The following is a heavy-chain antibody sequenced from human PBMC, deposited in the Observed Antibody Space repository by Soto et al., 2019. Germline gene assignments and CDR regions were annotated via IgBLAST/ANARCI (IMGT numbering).Heavy chain of an antibody. J-gene: IGHJ6*02. D-gene: IGHD2-2*01. CDR3: ARDMVYCSSTSCYDYYYYGMDV. CDR2: ISYDGSNK. CDR1: GFTFSSYA. V-gene: IGHV3-30-3*01. Sequence: PGGSLRLSCAASGFTFSSYAMHWVRQAPGKGLEWVAVISYDGSNKYYADSVKGRFTISRDNSKNTLYLQMNSLRAEDTAVYYCARDMVYCSSTSCYDYYYYGMDVWGQGTTVTVSS.